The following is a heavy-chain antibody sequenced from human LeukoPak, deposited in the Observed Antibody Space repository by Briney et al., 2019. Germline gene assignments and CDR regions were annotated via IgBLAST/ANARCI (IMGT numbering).Heavy chain of an antibody. CDR1: GFTFSSYA. D-gene: IGHD5-24*01. V-gene: IGHV3-30*04. CDR3: GRDPSARVTIDF. J-gene: IGHJ4*02. Sequence: GGSLRLSCAASGFTFSSYAMHWVRQAPGKGLEWVAIVSHDGRNQYYAESVKGRFTISRDSSKNTVSLQMNSLRAGDSALYYCGRDPSARVTIDFWGQGTLVTVSS. CDR2: VSHDGRNQ.